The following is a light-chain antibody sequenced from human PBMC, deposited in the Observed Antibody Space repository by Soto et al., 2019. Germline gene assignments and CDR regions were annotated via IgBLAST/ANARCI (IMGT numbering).Light chain of an antibody. V-gene: IGLV2-18*02. CDR1: SSDIGSYNR. J-gene: IGLJ1*01. Sequence: LTQPASVPGSPGQSITISCTGTSSDIGSYNRVSWYQQPPGTAPKLIIYEVNNRPSGVPDRFSGSKSGNTASLTISGLQAEDEADYYCNSFTTSSTYVFGTGTKVTVL. CDR2: EVN. CDR3: NSFTTSSTYV.